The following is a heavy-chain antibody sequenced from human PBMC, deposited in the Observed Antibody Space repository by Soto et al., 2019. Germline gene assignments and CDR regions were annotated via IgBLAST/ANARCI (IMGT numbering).Heavy chain of an antibody. CDR2: ITGSGERT. D-gene: IGHD4-17*01. CDR3: ATEMGANCGEYWVFDV. Sequence: EVQLLDSGGGLVQPGGSLRVSCAASGFPFSSYAMNWVRQAPGKGLEWVAGITGSGERTYYADSVKGRFTISRDNSENTRYLPMNSLRLEDTAVYYCATEMGANCGEYWVFDVWGRGTLVTVSS. V-gene: IGHV3-23*01. J-gene: IGHJ2*01. CDR1: GFPFSSYA.